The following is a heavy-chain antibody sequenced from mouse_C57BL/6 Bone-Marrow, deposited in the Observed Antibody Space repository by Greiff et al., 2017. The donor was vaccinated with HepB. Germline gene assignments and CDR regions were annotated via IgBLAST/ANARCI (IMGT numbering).Heavy chain of an antibody. CDR3: ANDGYYSYWYFDV. J-gene: IGHJ1*03. Sequence: VQLKQSGAELAKPGASVKLSCKASGYTFTSYWMHWVKQRPGQGLEWIGYINPSSGYTKYNQKFKDKATLTADKSSSTAYMQLSSLTYEDSAVYCCANDGYYSYWYFDVWGTGTTVTVSS. D-gene: IGHD2-3*01. CDR1: GYTFTSYW. CDR2: INPSSGYT. V-gene: IGHV1-7*01.